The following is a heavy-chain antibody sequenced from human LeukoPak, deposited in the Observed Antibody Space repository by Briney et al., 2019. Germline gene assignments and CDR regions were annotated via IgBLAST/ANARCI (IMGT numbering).Heavy chain of an antibody. Sequence: GGSLRLSCAASGFTFSSYAMSWVRQAPGKGLEWVSAISGSGGSTYYADSVKGRFTISRDNSKNTLYLQMNGLRAVDTAVYYCAKDRRGSSSWYMENWFDPWGQGTLVTVSS. J-gene: IGHJ5*02. V-gene: IGHV3-23*01. CDR1: GFTFSSYA. CDR2: ISGSGGST. D-gene: IGHD6-13*01. CDR3: AKDRRGSSSWYMENWFDP.